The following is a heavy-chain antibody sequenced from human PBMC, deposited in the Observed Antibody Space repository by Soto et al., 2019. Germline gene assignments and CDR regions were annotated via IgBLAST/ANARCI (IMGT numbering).Heavy chain of an antibody. V-gene: IGHV4-39*07. CDR1: GCSVSSNSYS. D-gene: IGHD3-22*01. J-gene: IGHJ4*02. CDR2: IYSTDNT. Sequence: SETLSLTCTVSGCSVSSNSYSWGWIRQSPGKGLEWIGTIYSTDNTYYNPSLLSRVTISVDTSKNQFSLKLSSVTAADTAVYYCARDIGGYYDSSSYANWGQGTLVT. CDR3: ARDIGGYYDSSSYAN.